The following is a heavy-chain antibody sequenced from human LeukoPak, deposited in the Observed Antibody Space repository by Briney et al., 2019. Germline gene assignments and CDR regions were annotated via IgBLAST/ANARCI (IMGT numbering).Heavy chain of an antibody. Sequence: PGESLRLSCAASGFTFSSYAMSWVRHPPEKGLEWVSAISGSGGSTYYADSVKGRFTISRDNSKNTLYLQMNSLRAEGTAVYYCAKGGTYCSSTSCYPDYWGQGTLVTVSS. V-gene: IGHV3-23*01. CDR3: AKGGTYCSSTSCYPDY. J-gene: IGHJ4*02. CDR2: ISGSGGST. CDR1: GFTFSSYA. D-gene: IGHD2-2*01.